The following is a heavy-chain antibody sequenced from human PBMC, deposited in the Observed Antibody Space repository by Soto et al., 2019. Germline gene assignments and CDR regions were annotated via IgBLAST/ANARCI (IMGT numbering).Heavy chain of an antibody. CDR1: GYTFTSYG. CDR2: IIPIFGTA. J-gene: IGHJ6*02. V-gene: IGHV1-69*06. D-gene: IGHD5-18*01. Sequence: WASVKVSCKASGYTFTSYGISWVRQAPGQGLEWMGGIIPIFGTANYAQKFQGRVTITADKSTSTAYMELSSLRSEDTAVYYCACQFVDTAMARGHYYGMDVWGQGTTVTVSS. CDR3: ACQFVDTAMARGHYYGMDV.